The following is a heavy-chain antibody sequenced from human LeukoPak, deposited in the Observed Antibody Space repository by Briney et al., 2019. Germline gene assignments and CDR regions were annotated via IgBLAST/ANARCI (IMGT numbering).Heavy chain of an antibody. V-gene: IGHV3-66*01. CDR3: ARDRGNSGYVDS. CDR1: GFTVSNNY. Sequence: GGSLRLSCAASGFTVSNNYMSWVRQAPGKGLEWVSLIYSGGSTYYADSVRGRFTISRDSSKNTLYLQLNSLRTEDTAVYYCARDRGNSGYVDSWGQGTLVTVSS. D-gene: IGHD5-12*01. J-gene: IGHJ4*02. CDR2: IYSGGST.